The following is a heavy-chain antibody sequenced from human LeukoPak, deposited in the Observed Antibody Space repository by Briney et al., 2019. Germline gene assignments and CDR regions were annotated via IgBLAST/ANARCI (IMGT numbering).Heavy chain of an antibody. D-gene: IGHD3-22*01. Sequence: ASVKVSCKASGYTFTGYYMHWVRQAPGQGLAWMGWINPNSGGTNYAQKFQGRVTMTRDTSISTAYMELSRLRSDDTAVYYCARDINDSSGYYIDYWGQGTLVTVSS. J-gene: IGHJ4*02. CDR2: INPNSGGT. V-gene: IGHV1-2*02. CDR3: ARDINDSSGYYIDY. CDR1: GYTFTGYY.